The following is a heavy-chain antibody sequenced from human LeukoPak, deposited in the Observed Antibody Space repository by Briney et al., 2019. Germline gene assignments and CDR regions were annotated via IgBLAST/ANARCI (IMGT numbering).Heavy chain of an antibody. CDR1: GFTFSSYG. V-gene: IGHV3-30*03. Sequence: PGRSLRLSCAASGFTFSSYGMHWVRQAPGKGLEWVAVISYDGSNKYYADSVKGRFTISRDNSKNTLYLQMNSLRSEDTAVYYCAVTAAGTPFDYWSQGTLVTVSS. J-gene: IGHJ4*02. CDR3: AVTAAGTPFDY. D-gene: IGHD6-13*01. CDR2: ISYDGSNK.